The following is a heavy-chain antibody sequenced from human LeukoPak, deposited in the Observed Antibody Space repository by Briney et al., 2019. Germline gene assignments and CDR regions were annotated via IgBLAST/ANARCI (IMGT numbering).Heavy chain of an antibody. V-gene: IGHV3-66*01. CDR2: IYSGGST. Sequence: GGSLRLSCAASGFTVSSNYMSWVRQAPGKGLEWVSVIYSGGSTYYADSVKGRFTISRDNSKSTVYLQMNSLRAEDTAVYYCAKCTGGSCYSALGYWGQGTLVTVSS. CDR1: GFTVSSNY. CDR3: AKCTGGSCYSALGY. D-gene: IGHD2-15*01. J-gene: IGHJ4*02.